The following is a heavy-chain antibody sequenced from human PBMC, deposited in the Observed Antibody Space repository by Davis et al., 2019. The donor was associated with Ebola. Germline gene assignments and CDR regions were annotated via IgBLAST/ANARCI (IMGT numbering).Heavy chain of an antibody. CDR1: GFTFSTYA. V-gene: IGHV3-21*01. CDR3: ARDLPGGDWYFDL. J-gene: IGHJ2*01. CDR2: ISSSSSYI. Sequence: GESLKISCAASGFTFSTYAMGWVRQAPGKGLEWVSSISSSSSYIYYADSVKGRFTISRDNSKNTLYLQMSSLRAEDTAVYYCARDLPGGDWYFDLWGRGTLVTVSS. D-gene: IGHD1-14*01.